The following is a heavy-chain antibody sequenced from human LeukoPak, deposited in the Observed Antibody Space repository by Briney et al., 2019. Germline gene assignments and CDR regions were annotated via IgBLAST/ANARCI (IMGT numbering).Heavy chain of an antibody. D-gene: IGHD6-13*01. V-gene: IGHV4-59*01. CDR2: IYYSGST. CDR3: ARDSVYSSSWSHYYYMDV. J-gene: IGHJ6*03. CDR1: GGSIRSYY. Sequence: SETLSLTCTVSGGSIRSYYWSWIRQPPGKGLEWIGYIYYSGSTNYNPSLKSRVTISVDTSKNQFSLKLSSVTAADTAVYYCARDSVYSSSWSHYYYMDVWGKGTTVTVSS.